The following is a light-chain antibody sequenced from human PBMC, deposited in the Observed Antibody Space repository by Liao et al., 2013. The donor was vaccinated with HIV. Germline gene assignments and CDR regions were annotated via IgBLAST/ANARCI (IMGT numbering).Light chain of an antibody. CDR1: NIGGQS. CDR2: YNN. CDR3: QVWDSGSENYV. V-gene: IGLV3-21*04. J-gene: IGLJ1*01. Sequence: SYELTQPPSVSVAPGKTARITCGGVNIGGQSVHWYQQRPGQAPVVVIYYNNDRPSGIPERFSGSNSGNTATLTISRVEVGDEADYYCQVWDSGSENYVFGTGTKVTVL.